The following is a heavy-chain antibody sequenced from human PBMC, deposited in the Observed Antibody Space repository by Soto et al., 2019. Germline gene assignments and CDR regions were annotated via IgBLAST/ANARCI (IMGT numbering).Heavy chain of an antibody. J-gene: IGHJ5*02. CDR2: ISAYNGNT. D-gene: IGHD3-10*01. V-gene: IGHV1-18*01. CDR1: GYTFTSYG. Sequence: QVQLVQSGAEVKKPGASVKVSCKASGYTFTSYGISWVRQAPGQGLEWMGWISAYNGNTNYAQKLQGRVTMTTDTSTSTAYMELRSLRSDDTAVYYCARAVVTMVRGVSSNWFDPWGQGTLVTVSS. CDR3: ARAVVTMVRGVSSNWFDP.